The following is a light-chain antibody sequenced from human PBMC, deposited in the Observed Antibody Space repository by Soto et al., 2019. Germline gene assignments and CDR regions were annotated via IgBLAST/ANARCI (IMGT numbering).Light chain of an antibody. CDR2: DAS. V-gene: IGKV3-11*01. J-gene: IGKJ2*01. Sequence: EIVLTQSPATLSLSPGERATLSCRASQSVSSSLAWYQQKPGQAPRLLIYDASNRATGIPARFSGGGSCTDFTRTISSLETEDFAVYYCQQRSNWYTFGQGTKLEIK. CDR1: QSVSSS. CDR3: QQRSNWYT.